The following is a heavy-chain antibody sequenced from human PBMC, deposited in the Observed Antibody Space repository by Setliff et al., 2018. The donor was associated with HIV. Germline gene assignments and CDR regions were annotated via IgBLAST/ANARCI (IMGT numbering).Heavy chain of an antibody. V-gene: IGHV4-39*07. CDR2: IYHSGST. J-gene: IGHJ5*02. D-gene: IGHD6-13*01. CDR1: GGSINSRSYS. CDR3: ARDIQAAGTGWFDP. Sequence: PSETLSLTCTVSGGSINSRSYSWGWIRQPPGKGLEWIGSIYHSGSTYYNPSLKSRVTISLDTSKNQFSLKLSSVTAADTAVYYCARDIQAAGTGWFDPWGQGTLVTVSS.